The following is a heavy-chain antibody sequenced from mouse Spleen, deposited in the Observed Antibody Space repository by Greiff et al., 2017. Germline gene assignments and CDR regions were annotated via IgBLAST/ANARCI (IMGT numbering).Heavy chain of an antibody. CDR1: GFTFSSYG. D-gene: IGHD1-1*01. CDR2: ISSGGSYT. V-gene: IGHV5-6*01. Sequence: EVHLVESGGDLVKPGGSLKLSCAASGFTFSSYGMSWVRQTPDKRLEWVATISSGGSYTYYPDSVKGRFTISRDNAKNTLYLQMSSLKSEDTAMYYCARQVITTVVAHFDYWGQGTTLTVSS. CDR3: ARQVITTVVAHFDY. J-gene: IGHJ2*01.